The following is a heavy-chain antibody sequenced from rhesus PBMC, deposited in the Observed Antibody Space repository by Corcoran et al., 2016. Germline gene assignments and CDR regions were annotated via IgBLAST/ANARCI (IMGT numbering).Heavy chain of an antibody. J-gene: IGHJ4*01. V-gene: IGHV2S2*01. CDR2: IAWDDDK. CDR1: GFSLRTSGLR. D-gene: IGHD2-21*01. CDR3: ARSMVVGSFDY. Sequence: QVTLKESGPALVKPTQTLTLTCPFSGFSLRTSGLRVSWLRQPPGKALEWLARIAWDDDKYYSTSLKSRLTISKDTSKNQVVLTMTNMDPVDTATYYCARSMVVGSFDYWGQGVLVTVSS.